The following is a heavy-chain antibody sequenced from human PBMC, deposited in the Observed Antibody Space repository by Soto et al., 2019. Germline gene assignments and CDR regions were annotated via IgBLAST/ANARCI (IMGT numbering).Heavy chain of an antibody. V-gene: IGHV3-48*03. D-gene: IGHD1-1*01. Sequence: GGSLRLSCAVSGFTFSDYEMNWVRQAPGKGLEWITYISSSGTTKYYAGSVKGRFTISRDYAKNSLYLQMNSLRAEDTAVYFCARDGPGTGIKLFWGQGTLVTVSS. CDR3: ARDGPGTGIKLF. CDR2: ISSSGTTK. J-gene: IGHJ4*02. CDR1: GFTFSDYE.